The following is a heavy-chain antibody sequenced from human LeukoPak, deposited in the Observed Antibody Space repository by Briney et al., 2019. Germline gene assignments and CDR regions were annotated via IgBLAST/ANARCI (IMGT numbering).Heavy chain of an antibody. CDR1: GGSISSYY. CDR3: ARGAVAGTGVFDY. CDR2: IYYSGST. V-gene: IGHV4-59*01. D-gene: IGHD6-19*01. J-gene: IGHJ4*02. Sequence: PSETLSLTCTVSGGSISSYYWSWIRQPPRKGLEWIGYIYYSGSTNYNPSLKSRVTISVDTSKNQFSLKLSSVTAADTAVYYCARGAVAGTGVFDYWGQGTLVTVSS.